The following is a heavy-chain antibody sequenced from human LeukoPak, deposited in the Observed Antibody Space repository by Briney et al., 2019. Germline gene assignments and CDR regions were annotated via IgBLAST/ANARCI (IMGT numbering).Heavy chain of an antibody. D-gene: IGHD2-2*01. Sequence: PPETLSLTCAVYGGSFSDYYWSWIRQPPGKGLEWIGEINHSGSTNYNPSLKSRVTISVDTSKNQFSLKLSSVTAADTAVYYCARGPDIVVVPAQGWFDPWGQGTLVTVSS. J-gene: IGHJ5*02. CDR1: GGSFSDYY. V-gene: IGHV4-34*01. CDR2: INHSGST. CDR3: ARGPDIVVVPAQGWFDP.